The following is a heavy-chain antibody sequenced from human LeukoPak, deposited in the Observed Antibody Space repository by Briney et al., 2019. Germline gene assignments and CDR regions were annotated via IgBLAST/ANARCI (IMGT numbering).Heavy chain of an antibody. CDR3: AREPTENCGGDCYHLDY. Sequence: ASVKVSCKASGYTFTSYYMHWVRQAPGQGLEWMGIINPSGGSTSYAQKFQGRVIMTRDTSISTAYMELSRLRSDDTAVYYCAREPTENCGGDCYHLDYWGQGTLVTVSS. J-gene: IGHJ4*02. V-gene: IGHV1-46*01. CDR1: GYTFTSYY. CDR2: INPSGGST. D-gene: IGHD2-21*02.